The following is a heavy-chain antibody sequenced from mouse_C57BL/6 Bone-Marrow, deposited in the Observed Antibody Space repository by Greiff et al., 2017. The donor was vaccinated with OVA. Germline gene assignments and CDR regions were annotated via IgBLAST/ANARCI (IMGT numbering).Heavy chain of an antibody. CDR1: GFTFSSYA. Sequence: EVQRVESGGGLVKPGGSLKLSCAASGFTFSSYAMSWVRQTPEKRLEWVATISDGGSYTYYPDKVKGRFTISRDNAKNNLYLQMSHLKSEDTAMYYCARDINYFDYWGQGTTLTVSS. CDR3: ARDINYFDY. D-gene: IGHD1-1*01. J-gene: IGHJ2*01. V-gene: IGHV5-4*01. CDR2: ISDGGSYT.